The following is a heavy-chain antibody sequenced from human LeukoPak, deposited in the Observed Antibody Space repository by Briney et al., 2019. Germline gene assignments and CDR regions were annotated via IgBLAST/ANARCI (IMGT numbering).Heavy chain of an antibody. V-gene: IGHV4-39*07. CDR2: IYHSGST. J-gene: IGHJ4*02. CDR3: ASLLRAGVDY. Sequence: SETLSLTCTVSGGSISSSSYYWGWIRQPPGKGLEWIGSIYHSGSTYYNPSLKSRVTISVDTSKNQFSLKLSSVTAADTAVYYCASLLRAGVDYWGQGTLVTVSS. D-gene: IGHD6-13*01. CDR1: GGSISSSSYY.